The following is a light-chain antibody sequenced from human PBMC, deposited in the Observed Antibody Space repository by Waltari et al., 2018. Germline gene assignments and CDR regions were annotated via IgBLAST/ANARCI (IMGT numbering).Light chain of an antibody. CDR2: DDS. CDR3: QVWDSSSDRV. V-gene: IGLV3-21*04. Sequence: SYVLTQPSSVSVAPGETASITCGGDNIGTTSVHWYQQKSGQAPVLVIYDDSGRPSGIPERFSGSNSGNTATLTISRVEAGDEADYYCQVWDSSSDRVFGGETKLTVL. J-gene: IGLJ3*02. CDR1: NIGTTS.